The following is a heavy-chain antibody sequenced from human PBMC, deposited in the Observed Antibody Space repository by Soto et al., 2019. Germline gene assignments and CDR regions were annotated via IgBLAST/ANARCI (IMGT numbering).Heavy chain of an antibody. D-gene: IGHD3-16*01. J-gene: IGHJ3*01. CDR1: GYTFTGYY. Sequence: ASVKVSCKASGYTFTGYYIHWVRQAPGQGLEWMGWINPKRGGANIAQKFQGWVTMTRDTSISTTYMELSNLKSNDTTVYYCARDNYDGSASYGIEFWGQGTMVTDSS. V-gene: IGHV1-2*04. CDR3: ARDNYDGSASYGIEF. CDR2: INPKRGGA.